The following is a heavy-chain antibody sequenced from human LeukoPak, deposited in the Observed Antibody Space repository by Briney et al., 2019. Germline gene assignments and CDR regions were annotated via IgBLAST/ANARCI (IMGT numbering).Heavy chain of an antibody. J-gene: IGHJ4*02. V-gene: IGHV1-69*04. CDR1: GGTFSSYA. D-gene: IGHD3-10*01. CDR2: IIPILGIA. CDR3: ARDGIFVLWSHRFGELLLDYFDY. Sequence: SVKVSCKASGGTFSSYAISWVRQAPGQGLEWMGRIIPILGIANYAQKFQGRVTITADKSTSTAYMELSSLRSEDTAVYYCARDGIFVLWSHRFGELLLDYFDYWGQGTLVTVSS.